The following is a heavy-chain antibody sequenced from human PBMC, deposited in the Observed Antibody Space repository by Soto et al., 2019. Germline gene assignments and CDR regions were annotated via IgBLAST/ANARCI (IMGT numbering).Heavy chain of an antibody. CDR2: ISGSGGST. J-gene: IGHJ5*02. Sequence: GGSMRLSCAASGFTFSSYAMSWVRQAPGKGLEWVSAISGSGGSTYYADSVKGRFTISRDNSKNTLYLQMNSLRAEDTAVYYCANVMNYYDPNWFDPWGQGTLVTVSS. D-gene: IGHD3-22*01. CDR3: ANVMNYYDPNWFDP. V-gene: IGHV3-23*01. CDR1: GFTFSSYA.